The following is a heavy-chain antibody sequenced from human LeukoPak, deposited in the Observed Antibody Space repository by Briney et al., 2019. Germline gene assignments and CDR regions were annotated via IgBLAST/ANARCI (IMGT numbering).Heavy chain of an antibody. CDR1: GGTFSSYA. V-gene: IGHV1-69*01. CDR2: IIPIFGTA. CDR3: ARDRSRHDAFDI. J-gene: IGHJ3*02. Sequence: VASVKVSCKASGGTFSSYAISWVRQAPGQGLEWMGGIIPIFGTANYAQKFQGRVTITADESTSTAYMELSSLRSEDTAVYYCARDRSRHDAFDIWGQGPMVTVSS.